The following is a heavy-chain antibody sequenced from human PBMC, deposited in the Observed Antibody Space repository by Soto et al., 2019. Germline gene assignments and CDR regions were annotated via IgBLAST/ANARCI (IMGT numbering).Heavy chain of an antibody. Sequence: GESLKISCAASGFTFSGSSIHWVRQASGKGLEWVGRVGTKANTYATEYSASVKGRFTISRDDSKSTAYLQMNSLKTEDTAIYFCTSVCTGGTCYFDPWGQGTQVTVPS. CDR1: GFTFSGSS. CDR2: VGTKANTYAT. V-gene: IGHV3-73*01. CDR3: TSVCTGGTCYFDP. J-gene: IGHJ5*02. D-gene: IGHD2-8*02.